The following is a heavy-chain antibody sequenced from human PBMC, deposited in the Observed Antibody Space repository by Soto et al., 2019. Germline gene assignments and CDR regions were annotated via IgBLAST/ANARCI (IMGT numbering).Heavy chain of an antibody. V-gene: IGHV4-59*08. CDR1: GGTISSYY. Sequence: PSETLSLTCTVSGGTISSYYWSWIRQPPGKGLEWIGYIYYSGSTNYNPSLKSRVTISVDTSKNQFSLKLSSVTAADTAVYYCASSLYDYGDYHAQIFDYWGQGTLVTVSS. CDR3: ASSLYDYGDYHAQIFDY. D-gene: IGHD4-17*01. J-gene: IGHJ4*02. CDR2: IYYSGST.